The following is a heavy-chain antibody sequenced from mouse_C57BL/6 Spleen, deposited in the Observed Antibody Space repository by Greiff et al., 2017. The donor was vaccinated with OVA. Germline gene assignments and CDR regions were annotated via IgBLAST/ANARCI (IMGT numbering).Heavy chain of an antibody. V-gene: IGHV1-64*01. Sequence: QVQLQQPGAELVKPGASVKLSCKASGYTFTSYWLHWVKQRPGPGLEWIGMIHPNSGSTNYNEEFLSKATLTVDKSSRTAYVRLSSLIPEDPAIYFCARRNLDDDYWGQGTTL. J-gene: IGHJ2*01. CDR1: GYTFTSYW. CDR3: ARRNLDDDY. CDR2: IHPNSGST.